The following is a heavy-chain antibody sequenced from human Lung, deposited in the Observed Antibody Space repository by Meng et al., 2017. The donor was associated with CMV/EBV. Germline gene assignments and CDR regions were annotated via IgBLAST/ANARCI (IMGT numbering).Heavy chain of an antibody. Sequence: SESXSLXXTVSGYSITSSCYCWGWHGQPPGQGLEWIVSMYYSSNTYYNPSLKRRVTISVDAYQNQFPLTLTSVTAADTAVYYWAVPSGADYGSGSRDYWGQGTXVTVSS. CDR1: GYSITSSCYC. CDR3: AVPSGADYGSGSRDY. J-gene: IGHJ4*02. V-gene: IGHV4-39*01. D-gene: IGHD3-10*01. CDR2: MYYSSNT.